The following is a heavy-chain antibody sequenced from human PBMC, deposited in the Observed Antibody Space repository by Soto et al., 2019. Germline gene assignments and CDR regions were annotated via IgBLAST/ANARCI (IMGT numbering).Heavy chain of an antibody. J-gene: IGHJ4*02. CDR3: ARDDQSNHYFDY. V-gene: IGHV3-66*01. Sequence: EVQLVESGGNLVQPGGSLRLSCAASGFTVSSIHMNWVRQAPGKGLEWVSIIYSGGKTYYADSVKGRFTIFRGNSENTLYLQMDNLRAEDTAVHYCARDDQSNHYFDYWGQGTLVTVSS. CDR2: IYSGGKT. CDR1: GFTVSSIH.